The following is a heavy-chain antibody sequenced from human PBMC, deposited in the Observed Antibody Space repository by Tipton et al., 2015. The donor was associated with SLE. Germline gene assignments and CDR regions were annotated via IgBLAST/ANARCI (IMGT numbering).Heavy chain of an antibody. D-gene: IGHD2-21*01. CDR2: IIPIFGTA. J-gene: IGHJ4*02. Sequence: QVQLVQSGAEVKKPGSSVKVFCKASGGTFSSYAISWVRQAPGQGLEWMGGIIPIFGTANYAQKFQGRVTITTDESTSTAYMELSSLRSEGAAVYYCARGSLTGGAYCGGDCYRYFDYWGQGTLVTVSS. CDR3: ARGSLTGGAYCGGDCYRYFDY. V-gene: IGHV1-69*01. CDR1: GGTFSSYA.